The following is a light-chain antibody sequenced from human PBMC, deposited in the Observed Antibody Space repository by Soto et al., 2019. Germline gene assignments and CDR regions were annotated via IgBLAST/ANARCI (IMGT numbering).Light chain of an antibody. CDR1: TSDVGTYNS. CDR2: EVN. Sequence: QSVLTQPASVSGSPGQSITISCTGTTSDVGTYNSVSWYQQHPDKAPKLMIYEVNNRPSGVSTRFSGSKSGNAASLTISGLRGEDEADYFCSSHTSSDTVIFGGGTQLTVL. J-gene: IGLJ2*01. CDR3: SSHTSSDTVI. V-gene: IGLV2-14*03.